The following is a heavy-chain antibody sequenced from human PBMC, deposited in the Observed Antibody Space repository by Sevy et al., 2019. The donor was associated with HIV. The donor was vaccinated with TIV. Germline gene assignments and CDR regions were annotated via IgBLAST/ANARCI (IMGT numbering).Heavy chain of an antibody. V-gene: IGHV4-34*01. Sequence: SETLSLTCAVYRGSFTGYYWSWIRQPPGKGLEWIGEINHSGSTTYNPSLKSRVTILVDTSKNQFSLRLTSVTAADTAVYYCARGVGNSYGYDPDYWGQGTLVTVSS. CDR1: RGSFTGYY. CDR3: ARGVGNSYGYDPDY. CDR2: INHSGST. D-gene: IGHD5-18*01. J-gene: IGHJ4*02.